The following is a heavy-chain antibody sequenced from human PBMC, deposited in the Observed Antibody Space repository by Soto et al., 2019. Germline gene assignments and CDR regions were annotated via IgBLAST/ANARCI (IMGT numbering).Heavy chain of an antibody. Sequence: PGGYLRLSCAASGFTFSSYAMSWVRQAPGKGLEWVSAISNSGGSTYYADSVKGRFTISRDNSKNTLYLQMNSLRAEDTAVYYCAKVFFLVVPAAFNCMDVWGQGTSVTVS. D-gene: IGHD2-2*01. V-gene: IGHV3-23*01. CDR1: GFTFSSYA. J-gene: IGHJ6*02. CDR2: ISNSGGST. CDR3: AKVFFLVVPAAFNCMDV.